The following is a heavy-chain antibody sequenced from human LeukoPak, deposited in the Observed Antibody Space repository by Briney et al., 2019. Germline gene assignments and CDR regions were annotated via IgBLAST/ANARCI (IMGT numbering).Heavy chain of an antibody. J-gene: IGHJ5*02. D-gene: IGHD6-6*01. CDR1: GYTFTGYY. CDR2: INPNSGGT. CDR3: ARVRAARGWFDP. Sequence: ASVKVSCKASGYTFTGYYMHWVRQAPGQGLEWMGWINPNSGGTNYAQKFQGRVTMTRDTSISTAYMELSRLRSDDTAVYYCARVRAARGWFDPWGQGTLVTVSS. V-gene: IGHV1-2*02.